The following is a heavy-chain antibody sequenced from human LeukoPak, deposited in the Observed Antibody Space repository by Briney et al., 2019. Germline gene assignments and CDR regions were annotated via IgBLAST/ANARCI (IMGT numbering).Heavy chain of an antibody. D-gene: IGHD4-17*01. CDR3: ARENGDYVDAFDI. J-gene: IGHJ3*02. Sequence: ASVKVSCKASGYTFTDYYMHWVRQAPGQGLEWMGWINPNSGGTNYAQKFQGRVTMTRDTSISTAYMELSRLRSDDTAVYYCARENGDYVDAFDIWGQGTMVTVSS. CDR2: INPNSGGT. CDR1: GYTFTDYY. V-gene: IGHV1-2*02.